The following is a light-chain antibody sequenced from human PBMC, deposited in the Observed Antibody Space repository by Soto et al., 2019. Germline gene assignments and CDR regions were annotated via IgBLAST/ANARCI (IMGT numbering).Light chain of an antibody. J-gene: IGLJ3*02. Sequence: QSVLTQPASVSGSPGQSITIACNGSSSDVGGYNYVSWFQQHPGKAPKLMIYEVSNRPSGVSNRFSGSKSGNTASLTISGLQAEDEADYYCNSYTSTSTWVFGGGTKLTVL. CDR3: NSYTSTSTWV. V-gene: IGLV2-14*01. CDR2: EVS. CDR1: SSDVGGYNY.